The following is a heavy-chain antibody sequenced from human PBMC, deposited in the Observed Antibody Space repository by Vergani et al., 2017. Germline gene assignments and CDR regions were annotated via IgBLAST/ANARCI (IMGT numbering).Heavy chain of an antibody. Sequence: EVQLVESGGGLVQPGGSLRLSCAASGFTFSSYWMHWVRQAPGKGLVWVSRINSDGSSTSYADSVKGRFTNSRDNAKNTLYLQMNSLRAEDTAVYYCARDPFILTKYYYDSSGFDYWGQGTLVTVSS. CDR1: GFTFSSYW. CDR2: INSDGSST. D-gene: IGHD3-22*01. J-gene: IGHJ4*02. CDR3: ARDPFILTKYYYDSSGFDY. V-gene: IGHV3-74*01.